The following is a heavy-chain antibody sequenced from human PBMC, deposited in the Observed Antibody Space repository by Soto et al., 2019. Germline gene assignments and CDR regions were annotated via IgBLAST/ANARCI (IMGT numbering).Heavy chain of an antibody. CDR1: GGTFSSYA. Sequence: QVQLVQSGAEVKKPGSSVKVSCKASGGTFSSYAISWVRQAPGQGLEWMGGIIPIFGTANYAQKFQGRVTITADESTSTAYMELSSLRSEDTAVYYCARDGGYSYGYGPYGMDVWGQGTTVTVSS. CDR3: ARDGGYSYGYGPYGMDV. CDR2: IIPIFGTA. D-gene: IGHD5-18*01. J-gene: IGHJ6*02. V-gene: IGHV1-69*12.